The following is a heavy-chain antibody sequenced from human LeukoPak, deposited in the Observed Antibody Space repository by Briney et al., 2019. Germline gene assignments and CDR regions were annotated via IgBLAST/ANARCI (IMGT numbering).Heavy chain of an antibody. CDR3: ARGGTVPEPLGFDY. D-gene: IGHD2-8*02. CDR1: GGTFSSYA. Sequence: SVKVSCKASGGTFSSYAISWVRQAPGQGLEWIGRIIPIFGTANYAQKFQGRVTITTDESTSTAYMELSSLRSEDTAVYYCARGGTVPEPLGFDYWGQGTLVTVSS. V-gene: IGHV1-69*05. J-gene: IGHJ4*02. CDR2: IIPIFGTA.